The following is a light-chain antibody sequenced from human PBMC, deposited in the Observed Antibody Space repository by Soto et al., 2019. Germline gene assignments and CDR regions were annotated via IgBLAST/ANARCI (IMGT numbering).Light chain of an antibody. CDR2: QAS. V-gene: IGKV1-5*03. CDR3: QQHESYPFT. J-gene: IGKJ3*01. CDR1: QSISSW. Sequence: DIQMTQSPSTLSASVGDRVTITCRASQSISSWLAWYQQKPGKAPKLLIYQASSLESGVTSRFSGSESGTEFTLTISSLQPDDFATYYCQQHESYPFTFGPGTKVDIK.